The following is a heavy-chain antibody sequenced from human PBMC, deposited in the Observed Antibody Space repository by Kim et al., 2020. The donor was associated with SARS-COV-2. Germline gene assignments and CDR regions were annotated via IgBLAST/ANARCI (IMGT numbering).Heavy chain of an antibody. CDR3: ATDWSGGTCYYALNY. Sequence: ASVKVSCKTSGYIFTSYGIYWVRQAPGQGLEWMGWISTYNGETKYAQKVQDRVTMTTDTSTRTAYMELRNLRSDDTAVYYCATDWSGGTCYYALNYWGQGTLVTVSS. CDR1: GYIFTSYG. D-gene: IGHD2-15*01. CDR2: ISTYNGET. V-gene: IGHV1-18*01. J-gene: IGHJ4*02.